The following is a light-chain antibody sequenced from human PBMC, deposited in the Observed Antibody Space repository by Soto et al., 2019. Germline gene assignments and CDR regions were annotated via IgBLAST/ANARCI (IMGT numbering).Light chain of an antibody. J-gene: IGKJ5*01. Sequence: EVVMRQSPATLSVSPGEGATLSCRASQGIGDTLAWYQHKPGQTPRLLIYGASNRATGIPDRFSGSGSGTDFTLTISSLEPEDFAVYYCQQRSNWPPITFGQGTRLEIK. V-gene: IGKV3-11*01. CDR1: QGIGDT. CDR2: GAS. CDR3: QQRSNWPPIT.